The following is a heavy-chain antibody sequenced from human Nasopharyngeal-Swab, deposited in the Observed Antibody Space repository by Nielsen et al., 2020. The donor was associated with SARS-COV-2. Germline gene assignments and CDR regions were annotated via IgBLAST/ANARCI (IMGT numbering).Heavy chain of an antibody. V-gene: IGHV3-9*01. Sequence: LKISCAASGFTLEEEVRKRGRKERCTGRGWVSGISWNSGSIGYADSVKGRFTISRDNAKNSLYLQMNSLRAEDTALYHCASLSGSSSAYYYYMDAWGKGTTVTVSS. CDR3: ASLSGSSSAYYYYMDA. D-gene: IGHD6-6*01. J-gene: IGHJ6*03. CDR2: ISWNSGSI. CDR1: GFTLEEEV.